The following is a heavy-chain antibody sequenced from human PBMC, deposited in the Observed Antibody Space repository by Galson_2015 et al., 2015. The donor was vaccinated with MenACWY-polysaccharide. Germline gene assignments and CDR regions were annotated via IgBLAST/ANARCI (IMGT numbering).Heavy chain of an antibody. J-gene: IGHJ4*02. CDR1: GFTFSSYW. D-gene: IGHD2-8*01. CDR3: ARASHCANGVCYKGGIDY. V-gene: IGHV3-74*01. CDR2: INSDESST. Sequence: SLRLSCAASGFTFSSYWMHWVRQAPGKGLVWVSRINSDESSTSYADSVKGRFTISRDNAKNTLYLLMNSLRDEDTAVYYCARASHCANGVCYKGGIDYWGQGTLVTVSS.